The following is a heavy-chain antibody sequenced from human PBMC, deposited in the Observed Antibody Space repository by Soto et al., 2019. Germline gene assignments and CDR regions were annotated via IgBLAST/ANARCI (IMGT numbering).Heavy chain of an antibody. Sequence: QVQLVQSGTEVKKPGASVKVSCKASGYRFTDYVIHWVRQAHGQRLEWMGWIGAGDGKTYYSQNFQRRVIITRDTAASTAYMELSSLISEDTAVYYCVRDYASDSGLHLEFWGQGALVDVSS. CDR3: VRDYASDSGLHLEF. CDR2: IGAGDGKT. J-gene: IGHJ4*02. CDR1: GYRFTDYV. D-gene: IGHD1-26*01. V-gene: IGHV1-3*01.